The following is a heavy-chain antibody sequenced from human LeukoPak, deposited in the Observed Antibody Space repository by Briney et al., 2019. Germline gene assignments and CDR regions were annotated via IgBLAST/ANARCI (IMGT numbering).Heavy chain of an antibody. CDR2: ISSSGSTI. V-gene: IGHV3-48*03. D-gene: IGHD3-10*02. Sequence: PGGALILSCASSGFTFSSYEMNWVRQAPGKGLEWVSYISSSGSTIYYADSVNGRFTISRDNAKNSLYLQMNSLRAEDTAVYYCAELGITMIGGVWGKGTTVTISS. CDR1: GFTFSSYE. J-gene: IGHJ6*04. CDR3: AELGITMIGGV.